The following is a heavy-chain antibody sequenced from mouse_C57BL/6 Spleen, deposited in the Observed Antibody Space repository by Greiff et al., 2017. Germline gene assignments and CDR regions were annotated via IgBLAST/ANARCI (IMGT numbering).Heavy chain of an antibody. J-gene: IGHJ4*01. Sequence: VQLQQSGAELVKPGASVKISCKASGYAFSSYWMNWVKQRPGKGLEWIGQIYPGDGDTNYNGKFKGKATLTADKSSSTAYMQLSSLTSEDSAVYFCARRGNYGPMDYWGQGTSVTVSS. CDR2: IYPGDGDT. V-gene: IGHV1-80*01. CDR1: GYAFSSYW. D-gene: IGHD1-1*02. CDR3: ARRGNYGPMDY.